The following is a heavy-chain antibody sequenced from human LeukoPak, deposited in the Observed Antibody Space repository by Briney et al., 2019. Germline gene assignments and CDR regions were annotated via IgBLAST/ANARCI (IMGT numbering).Heavy chain of an antibody. J-gene: IGHJ4*02. D-gene: IGHD3-22*01. Sequence: GGSLRLSCAASGFTFSNYAMHWVRQAPGKGLEWVSDINGSGGSTYYTDSVKGRFTISRDNSKNSLYLQMNSLRAEDMALYYCAKDRGYYYDSSGFDYWGQGTLVTVSS. CDR2: INGSGGST. CDR3: AKDRGYYYDSSGFDY. CDR1: GFTFSNYA. V-gene: IGHV3-23*01.